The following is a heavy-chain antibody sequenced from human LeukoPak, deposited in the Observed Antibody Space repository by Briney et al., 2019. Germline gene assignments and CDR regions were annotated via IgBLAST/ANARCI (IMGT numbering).Heavy chain of an antibody. CDR1: GGSISDNY. V-gene: IGHV4-59*08. D-gene: IGHD2-15*01. CDR3: ARHPFATPFDY. CDR2: AYYSGHT. Sequence: PSETLSLTCTVSGGSISDNYWSWIRQPPGKGLERIGYAYYSGHTNYNSSLKSRVTMSLDTSKSQFSLRLSSVTAADTAVYFCARHPFATPFDYWGAGTLVTVSS. J-gene: IGHJ4*02.